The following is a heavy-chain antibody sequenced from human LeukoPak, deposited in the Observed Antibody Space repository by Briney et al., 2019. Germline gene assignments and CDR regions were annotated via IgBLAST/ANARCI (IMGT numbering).Heavy chain of an antibody. V-gene: IGHV3-7*01. CDR2: IKQDGSEK. D-gene: IGHD1-26*01. J-gene: IGHJ6*03. CDR1: GFTFSSYW. CDR3: ARDLDSGSYYGVYYYYYYMDV. Sequence: GGSLRLSCAASGFTFSSYWMSWVRQAPGKGLEWVANIKQDGSEKYYVDSVKGRFTISRDNAKNSLYLQMNSLRAEDTAVYYCARDLDSGSYYGVYYYYYYMDVWGKGTTVTVSS.